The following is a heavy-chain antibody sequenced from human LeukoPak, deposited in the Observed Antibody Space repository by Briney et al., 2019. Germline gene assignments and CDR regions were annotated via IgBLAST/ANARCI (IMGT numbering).Heavy chain of an antibody. V-gene: IGHV3-33*01. Sequence: PGGSLRLSCAASGFTFSSYGMPWVRQASGKGLEWVAVIWYDGSNKYYADSVKGRFTISRDNSKNTLYLQMNSLRAEDTAVYYCARSLTIFGVVHYYYGMDVWGQGTTVTVSS. CDR2: IWYDGSNK. J-gene: IGHJ6*02. CDR1: GFTFSSYG. D-gene: IGHD3-3*01. CDR3: ARSLTIFGVVHYYYGMDV.